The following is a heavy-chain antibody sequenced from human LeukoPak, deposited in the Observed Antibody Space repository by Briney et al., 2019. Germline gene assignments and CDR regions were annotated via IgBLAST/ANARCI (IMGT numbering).Heavy chain of an antibody. CDR2: IYHSGST. J-gene: IGHJ5*02. Sequence: SETPSLTCTVSGGSISNYYWYWIRQPPGKGLECIGYIYHSGSTNYNPSLKSRVTISVDTSKNQFSLKLRSVTAADTAVYYCAREVGLGMYNWFDPWGQGTLVTVSS. CDR3: AREVGLGMYNWFDP. D-gene: IGHD3-16*01. V-gene: IGHV4-59*01. CDR1: GGSISNYY.